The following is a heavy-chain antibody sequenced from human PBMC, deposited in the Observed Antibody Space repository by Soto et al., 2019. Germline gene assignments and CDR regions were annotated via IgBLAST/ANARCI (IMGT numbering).Heavy chain of an antibody. CDR1: GFTFSSYA. J-gene: IGHJ3*02. CDR2: ISGSGGST. CDR3: AKVIHKMAFDI. Sequence: EVQLLESGGGLVQPGGSLRLSCAASGFTFSSYAMSWVRQAPAKGLEWVSAISGSGGSTYYADSVKGRFTSSRDNSKNSLYLQMNSLRAEDTAVYYWAKVIHKMAFDIWGQGTMVTVSS. V-gene: IGHV3-23*01.